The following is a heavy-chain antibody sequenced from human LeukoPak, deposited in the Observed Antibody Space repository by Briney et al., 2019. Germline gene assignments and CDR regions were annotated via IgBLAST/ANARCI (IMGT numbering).Heavy chain of an antibody. D-gene: IGHD2-2*01. CDR2: ITGSSTYI. Sequence: GGSLRLSCTASEFTFSPYTMNWVRQAPGRGLEWVSSITGSSTYIYYADSVKGRFTISRDNAKNSLYLQMNSLRAEDTAVYYCARQGYCSSTSCYDYWGQGTLVTVSS. CDR1: EFTFSPYT. J-gene: IGHJ4*02. CDR3: ARQGYCSSTSCYDY. V-gene: IGHV3-21*01.